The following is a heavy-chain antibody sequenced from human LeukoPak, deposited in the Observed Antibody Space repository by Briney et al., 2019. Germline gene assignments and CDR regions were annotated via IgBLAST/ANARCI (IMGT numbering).Heavy chain of an antibody. V-gene: IGHV1-2*02. CDR3: ARVHSSTLFDS. CDR2: VNPNSGAT. CDR1: GYTFTGYY. D-gene: IGHD2-2*01. J-gene: IGHJ4*02. Sequence: GASVRVSCEASGYTFTGYYIHWVRQAPGQGLEWMGWVNPNSGATNYAQKFQDRVTVTSDTSISTAYMELSRLSSDDTAVYYCARVHSSTLFDSWGQGTLVTVSS.